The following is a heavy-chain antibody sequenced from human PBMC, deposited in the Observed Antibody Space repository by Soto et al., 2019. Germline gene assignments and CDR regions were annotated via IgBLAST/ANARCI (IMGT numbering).Heavy chain of an antibody. D-gene: IGHD6-13*01. V-gene: IGHV3-21*01. Sequence: GGSLRLSCAASGFTFSSYSVNWVRQAPGKGLEWVSSISSSSSYIYYADSVKGRFTISRDNAKNSLYLQMNSLRAEDTAVYYCATTAIAAAGDYWGQGTLVTVSS. CDR2: ISSSSSYI. CDR3: ATTAIAAAGDY. CDR1: GFTFSSYS. J-gene: IGHJ4*02.